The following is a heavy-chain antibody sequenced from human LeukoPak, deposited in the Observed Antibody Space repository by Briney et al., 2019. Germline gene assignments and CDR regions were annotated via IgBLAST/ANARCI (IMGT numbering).Heavy chain of an antibody. CDR3: AGTLRYVISPWFDP. D-gene: IGHD3-16*01. CDR1: GITGYS. Sequence: GGSLRLSCAASGITGYSMHWVRQAPGKGLEWVCSISSSSNYIYCADSVKGRFTISRDNAKNSLFLQVSSLRAEDTAVYYCAGTLRYVISPWFDPWGQGTLVTVSS. J-gene: IGHJ5*02. CDR2: ISSSSNYI. V-gene: IGHV3-21*01.